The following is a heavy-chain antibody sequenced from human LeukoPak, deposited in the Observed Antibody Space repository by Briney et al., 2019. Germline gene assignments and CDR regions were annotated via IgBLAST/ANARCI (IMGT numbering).Heavy chain of an antibody. Sequence: GGSLRLSCAASGFTFSSYSMNWVRQAPGKGLEWVSSISSSSSYIYYADSVKGRFTISRDNAKNSLYLQMNSLRAEDTAVYYCARDLDTSGYFSFFDPWGQGALVTVSS. V-gene: IGHV3-21*01. CDR2: ISSSSSYI. D-gene: IGHD3-22*01. CDR1: GFTFSSYS. J-gene: IGHJ5*02. CDR3: ARDLDTSGYFSFFDP.